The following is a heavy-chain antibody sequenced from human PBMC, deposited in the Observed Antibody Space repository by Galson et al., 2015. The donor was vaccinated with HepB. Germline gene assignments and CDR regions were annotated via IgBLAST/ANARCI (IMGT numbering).Heavy chain of an antibody. CDR3: ARVGSGSYYKYFFDY. D-gene: IGHD3-10*01. J-gene: IGHJ4*02. V-gene: IGHV4-31*03. CDR1: GVSIRSGGYY. CDR2: IYHNESP. Sequence: TLSLTCTVSGVSIRSGGYYWSWVRQYPGKGLEWIGCIYHNESPFYNPSLQSRITISVDTSKNHFSLRLTSVTAADTAVYYCARVGSGSYYKYFFDYWGQGALVTVSS.